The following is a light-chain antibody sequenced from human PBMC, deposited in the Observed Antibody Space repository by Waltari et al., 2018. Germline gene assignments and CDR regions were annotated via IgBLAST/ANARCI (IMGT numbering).Light chain of an antibody. V-gene: IGKV1-5*03. Sequence: EIQMTQSPSTLPASVGDRVTITCRASQSISRWLAWYQQKPGKAPKLLMYKTSTLESGVPSRFSGSGYGTEFTLTISNLQPVDFATYYCQQYDTFSTFGQGTKVEV. CDR3: QQYDTFST. CDR1: QSISRW. J-gene: IGKJ1*01. CDR2: KTS.